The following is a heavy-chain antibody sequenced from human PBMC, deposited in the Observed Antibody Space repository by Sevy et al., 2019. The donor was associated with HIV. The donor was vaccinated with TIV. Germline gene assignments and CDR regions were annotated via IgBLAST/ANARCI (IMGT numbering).Heavy chain of an antibody. CDR1: GFSFSSYG. V-gene: IGHV3-33*01. CDR3: ASDLGFYGYREDGPAFNPDY. D-gene: IGHD5-12*01. J-gene: IGHJ4*02. CDR2: IWFDGSNE. Sequence: GGSLRLSCAASGFSFSSYGMHWVRQAPGKGLEWLAVIWFDGSNEYYADSVKGRFTISRDIAKNTLCLQMNSLRAEDTAVYYCASDLGFYGYREDGPAFNPDYWGRGTLVTVSS.